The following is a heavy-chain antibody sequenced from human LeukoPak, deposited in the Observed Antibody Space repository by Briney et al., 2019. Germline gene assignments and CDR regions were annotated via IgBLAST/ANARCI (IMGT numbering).Heavy chain of an antibody. Sequence: SQTLSLTCTVSGGSISSGDYYWSWIRQPPGKGLEWIGYIYYSGSTYYNPSLKSRVTISVDKSKNQFSLKLSSVTAADTAVYYCAGTRITIFGVVTDYWGQGTLVTVSS. CDR3: AGTRITIFGVVTDY. CDR2: IYYSGST. CDR1: GGSISSGDYY. J-gene: IGHJ4*02. D-gene: IGHD3-3*01. V-gene: IGHV4-30-4*08.